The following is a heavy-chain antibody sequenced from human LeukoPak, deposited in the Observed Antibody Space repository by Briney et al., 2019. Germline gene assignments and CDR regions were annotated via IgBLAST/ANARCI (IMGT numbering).Heavy chain of an antibody. V-gene: IGHV3-30*18. CDR3: AKDGSIAAAGTSWFDP. CDR1: GFTFSSYG. J-gene: IGHJ5*02. Sequence: GGSLRLSCAASGFTFSSYGMHWVRQAPGKGLEWVAVISYDGSNKYYADSVKGRFTISRDNSKNTLYLQMNSLRAEDTAVYYCAKDGSIAAAGTSWFDPWGQGTLVTVSS. D-gene: IGHD6-13*01. CDR2: ISYDGSNK.